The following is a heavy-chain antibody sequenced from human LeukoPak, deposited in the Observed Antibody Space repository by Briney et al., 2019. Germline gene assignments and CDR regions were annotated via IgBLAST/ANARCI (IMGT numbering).Heavy chain of an antibody. Sequence: ASVKVSCKASGHTFASYDINWVRQATGQGLEWMGWMNPDSGNTGYAQKFQGRVTMTRNPSISTAYMELSSLTSEDTAVYYCARRIAAAGVGIVYWGQGTLATVSS. CDR1: GHTFASYD. CDR2: MNPDSGNT. V-gene: IGHV1-8*01. D-gene: IGHD6-13*01. J-gene: IGHJ4*02. CDR3: ARRIAAAGVGIVY.